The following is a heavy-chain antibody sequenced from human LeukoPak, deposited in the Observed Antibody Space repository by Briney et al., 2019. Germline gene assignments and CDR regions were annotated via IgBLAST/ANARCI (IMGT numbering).Heavy chain of an antibody. J-gene: IGHJ4*02. CDR3: ARGIPAAY. D-gene: IGHD2-2*01. V-gene: IGHV3-48*01. CDR1: GFTLNEIF. CDR2: ISSSSSTI. Sequence: ASVKVSCKVSGFTLNEIFFHWVRQAPGKGLEWVSYISSSSSTIYYADSVKGRFTISRDNAKNSLYLQMNSLRAEDTAVYYCARGIPAAYWGQGTLVTVSS.